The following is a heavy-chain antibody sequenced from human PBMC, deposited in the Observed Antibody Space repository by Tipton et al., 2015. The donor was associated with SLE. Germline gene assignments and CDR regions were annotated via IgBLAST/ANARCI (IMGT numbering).Heavy chain of an antibody. D-gene: IGHD3-16*01. CDR1: GFTFSSYW. V-gene: IGHV3-23*01. Sequence: SLRLSCAASGFTFSSYWMHWVRQAPGKGLEWVSAISGSGGSTYYADSVKGRFTISRDNSKNTLYLQMNSLRAEDTAVYFCAKDVITFGGLTPDAFDIWGQGTMVTVSS. CDR3: AKDVITFGGLTPDAFDI. CDR2: ISGSGGST. J-gene: IGHJ3*02.